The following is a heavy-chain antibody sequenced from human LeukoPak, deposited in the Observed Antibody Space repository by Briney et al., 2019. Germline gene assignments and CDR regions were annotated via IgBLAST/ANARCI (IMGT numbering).Heavy chain of an antibody. V-gene: IGHV3-74*01. CDR2: INSDGSST. CDR1: GFTFSSYW. Sequence: GGSLRLSCAASGFTFSSYWMHWVRQATGKGLVWVSRINSDGSSTSYADSVKGRFTISRDNAKNTLYLQMNSLRAEDTAVYYCARRGSTRLGYCSSTSCYQPEYYFDYWGQGTLVTVSS. CDR3: ARRGSTRLGYCSSTSCYQPEYYFDY. J-gene: IGHJ4*02. D-gene: IGHD2-2*01.